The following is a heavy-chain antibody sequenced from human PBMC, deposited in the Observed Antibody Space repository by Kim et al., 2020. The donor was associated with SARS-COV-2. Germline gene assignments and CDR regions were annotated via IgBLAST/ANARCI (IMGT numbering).Heavy chain of an antibody. CDR2: VSYDGRSK. D-gene: IGHD2-21*01. Sequence: GGSLRLSCTASEAFKLTFSNYGMHRVRHVPGKGLEWVAVVSYDGRSKYYAESVKGRFTVSRENYKRTVFLQMDSVTEDDTGVYYCSKSRAIVVVGNTPLPPSYYYGLGVWGQGTTVTVSS. J-gene: IGHJ6*02. CDR1: EAFKLTFSNYG. CDR3: SKSRAIVVVGNTPLPPSYYYGLGV. V-gene: IGHV3-30*18.